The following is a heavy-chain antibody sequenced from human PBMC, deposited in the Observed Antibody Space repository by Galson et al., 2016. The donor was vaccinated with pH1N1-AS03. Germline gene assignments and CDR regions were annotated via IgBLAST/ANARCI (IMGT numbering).Heavy chain of an antibody. J-gene: IGHJ4*02. CDR2: INPDTGST. CDR1: GYTFTSYY. Sequence: SVKVSCKASGYTFTSYYLHWVRQAPGQGLEWMGLINPDTGSTNYAQKFQGRVTVTRDTSTSTVYMDLSSLRSEDTAVYYYAGGSPAPFDYWGQGTLFTVSS. CDR3: AGGSPAPFDY. D-gene: IGHD3-16*01. V-gene: IGHV1-46*01.